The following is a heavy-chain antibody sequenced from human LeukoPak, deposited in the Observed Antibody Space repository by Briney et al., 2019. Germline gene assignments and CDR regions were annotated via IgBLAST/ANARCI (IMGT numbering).Heavy chain of an antibody. D-gene: IGHD5-24*01. J-gene: IGHJ4*02. V-gene: IGHV4-39*01. CDR1: GGSISSRPYD. Sequence: PSETLSLTCTVSGGSISSRPYDWGWIRRPPGKGLEYIGSISSSGSTYYNPSLQSRVTISVDASKNQFSLNLGSVTAAETAVYYCARHLSQGDGNKRGFDYWGQGTLVTVSS. CDR3: ARHLSQGDGNKRGFDY. CDR2: ISSSGST.